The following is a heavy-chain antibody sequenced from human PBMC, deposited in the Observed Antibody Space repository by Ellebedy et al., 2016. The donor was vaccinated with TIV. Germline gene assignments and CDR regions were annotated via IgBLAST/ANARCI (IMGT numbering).Heavy chain of an antibody. J-gene: IGHJ4*02. Sequence: SETLSLTXTVSGGSIASINYYWGWIRQSPEKGLEWIGSIYYSGRTYYNPSLKSRATISVDTSQNRFSLKLNSVTAADTAVYYCARRIFHSGCFDYWGQGTLVTVSS. CDR1: GGSIASINYY. CDR2: IYYSGRT. CDR3: ARRIFHSGCFDY. D-gene: IGHD6-19*01. V-gene: IGHV4-39*01.